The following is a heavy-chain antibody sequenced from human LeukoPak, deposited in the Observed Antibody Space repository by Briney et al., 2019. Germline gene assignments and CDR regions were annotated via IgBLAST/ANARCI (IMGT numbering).Heavy chain of an antibody. CDR2: IKEDGTTK. D-gene: IGHD2-21*02. CDR1: GFTFSDYW. Sequence: GGSLRLSCAASGFTFSDYWMTWVRQAPGKGLEWVANIKEDGTTKHYVDSVKGRFTISRDNAKRSLYLQMNSLRAEDTALYYCARGPSTVVTTRWGQGTLVTVSS. CDR3: ARGPSTVVTTR. J-gene: IGHJ4*02. V-gene: IGHV3-7*01.